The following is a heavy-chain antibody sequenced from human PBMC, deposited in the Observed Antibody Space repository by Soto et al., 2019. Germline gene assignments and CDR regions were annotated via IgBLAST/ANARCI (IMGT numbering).Heavy chain of an antibody. J-gene: IGHJ5*02. CDR1: GESVIGYY. Sequence: QVHLQQWGAGLLKPSETLSLTCAVYGESVIGYYWTWIRQPPGKGLERIGEINHRGSTNYNPSLKSRVTISIDTSKNQFSLVLTSVTAADTSVYYGARTYIVNKNWFDPWGQGTLVTVSS. CDR3: ARTYIVNKNWFDP. CDR2: INHRGST. V-gene: IGHV4-34*02. D-gene: IGHD5-12*01.